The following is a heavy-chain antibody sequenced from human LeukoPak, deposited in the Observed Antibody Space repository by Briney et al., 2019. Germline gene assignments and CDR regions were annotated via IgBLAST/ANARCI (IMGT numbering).Heavy chain of an antibody. V-gene: IGHV3-7*01. J-gene: IGHJ4*01. CDR1: GFTFSSQW. CDR2: IRQDGSVQ. CDR3: LVTTRSRGFDY. Sequence: GGSLRLSCAASGFTFSSQWMSWVRQAPGKGLEWVANIRQDGSVQNYVDSVKGRFTISRNNPKNSVYLQMSSLRAEDTAVYCCLVTTRSRGFDYWGHGTLVTVSS. D-gene: IGHD1/OR15-1a*01.